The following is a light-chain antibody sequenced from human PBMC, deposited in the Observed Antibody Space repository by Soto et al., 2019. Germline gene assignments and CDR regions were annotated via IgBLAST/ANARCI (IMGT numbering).Light chain of an antibody. J-gene: IGKJ1*01. CDR1: QSISRW. CDR3: QHYNTYWS. CDR2: DAS. Sequence: DIQMTQSPSTLAASFGDRVTITCRASQSISRWLAWYQQKPGKAPKALIYDASTWRSVVPSMFSGGGSGTEFTITISSLQPDDFATYYCQHYNTYWSFGQGTKVDIK. V-gene: IGKV1-5*01.